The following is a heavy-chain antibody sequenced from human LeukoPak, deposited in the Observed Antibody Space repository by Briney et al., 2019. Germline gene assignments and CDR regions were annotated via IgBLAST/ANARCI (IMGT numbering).Heavy chain of an antibody. J-gene: IGHJ4*02. CDR1: GYTFTGYY. Sequence: ASVKVSCKASGYTFTGYYMHWVRQAPGQGLEWMGWINPNSGGTNYAQKFQGWVTMTRDTSISTAYMELSRLRSDDTAVYYCARGLGVYSSGWWRLADWGQGTLVTVSS. CDR3: ARGLGVYSSGWWRLAD. V-gene: IGHV1-2*04. D-gene: IGHD6-19*01. CDR2: INPNSGGT.